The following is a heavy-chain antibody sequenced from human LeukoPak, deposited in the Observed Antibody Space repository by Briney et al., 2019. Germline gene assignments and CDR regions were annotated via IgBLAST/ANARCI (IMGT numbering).Heavy chain of an antibody. CDR3: ARDRYCSSTSCYFDYYYYGMDV. CDR2: ISAYNGNT. V-gene: IGHV1-18*01. CDR1: GYTFTSYG. D-gene: IGHD2-2*01. J-gene: IGHJ6*02. Sequence: ASVKVSCKASGYTFTSYGISWVRQAPGQGLDWMGWISAYNGNTNYAQKLQGRVTMTTDTSTSTAYMELRSLRSDDTAVYYCARDRYCSSTSCYFDYYYYGMDVWGQGTTVTVSS.